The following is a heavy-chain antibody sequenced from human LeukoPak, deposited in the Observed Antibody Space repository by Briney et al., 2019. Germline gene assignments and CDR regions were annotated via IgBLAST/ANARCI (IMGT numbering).Heavy chain of an antibody. Sequence: GGSLRLSCAASGFTFSSYPMTWVRQAPGKGLEWVSYITTSSSQVYYGDSVKGRFTISRDNAKNSLYLQMNSLRAEDTAVYYCARERVTTTAFDIWGQGTMVTVSS. CDR2: ITTSSSQV. V-gene: IGHV3-21*01. CDR3: ARERVTTTAFDI. CDR1: GFTFSSYP. J-gene: IGHJ3*02. D-gene: IGHD5-12*01.